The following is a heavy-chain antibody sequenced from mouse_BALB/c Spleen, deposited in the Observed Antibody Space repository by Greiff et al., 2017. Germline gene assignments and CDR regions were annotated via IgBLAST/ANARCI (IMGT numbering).Heavy chain of an antibody. CDR1: GFSLTGYG. CDR3: ARDVGDYAMDY. Sequence: QVQLQQSGPGLVAPSQSLSITCTVSGFSLTGYGVHWVRQPPGKGLEWLGVIWAGGSTNNNSALMSRLSISKDNSKSQVFLKMNSLQTDDTAMYYCARDVGDYAMDYWGQGTSVTVSS. V-gene: IGHV2-9*02. CDR2: IWAGGST. D-gene: IGHD4-1*01. J-gene: IGHJ4*01.